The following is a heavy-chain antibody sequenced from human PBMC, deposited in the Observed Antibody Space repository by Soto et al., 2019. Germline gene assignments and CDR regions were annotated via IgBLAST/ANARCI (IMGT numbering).Heavy chain of an antibody. V-gene: IGHV1-2*04. D-gene: IGHD2-15*01. CDR3: AGGPRWSADY. Sequence: QVQLVQSGAEVKKPGASVRVSCKASGYTFTDYYMHWVRQAPGHGLECMGWINPNTGGTNYPQKCRDWVPMTWDTSINTAYMEASRLTSDDTAVYYGAGGPRWSADYWGQGTLVTVSS. CDR2: INPNTGGT. J-gene: IGHJ4*02. CDR1: GYTFTDYY.